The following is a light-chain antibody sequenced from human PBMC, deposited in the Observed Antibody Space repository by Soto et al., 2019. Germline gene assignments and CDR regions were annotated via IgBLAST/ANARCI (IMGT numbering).Light chain of an antibody. V-gene: IGKV3-20*01. CDR3: QQYGSTPRT. J-gene: IGKJ1*01. Sequence: EIVLTQSPGTLSLSPGERATLSCRASQSVSSNYLAWYQQKPGQAPRLLISGVSSRATGIPDRFSGSGSGTDFTLTISRLEPEDVAVYYCQQYGSTPRTFGQGTKVEIK. CDR1: QSVSSNY. CDR2: GVS.